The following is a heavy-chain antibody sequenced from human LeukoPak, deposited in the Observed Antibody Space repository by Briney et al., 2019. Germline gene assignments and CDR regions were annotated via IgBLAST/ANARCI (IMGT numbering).Heavy chain of an antibody. J-gene: IGHJ3*01. CDR1: GFTIGSYW. D-gene: IGHD2/OR15-2a*01. V-gene: IGHV3-7*01. CDR2: IRQDGSEK. Sequence: PGGSLRLSCAGSGFTIGSYWMSWVRQAPGKGLEWVANIRQDGSEKYYVDSVKGRLTISRDNAKNSLYLQVNSLRAEDTGIYYCARAGYYGDDAFDLWGQGTMVTVSS. CDR3: ARAGYYGDDAFDL.